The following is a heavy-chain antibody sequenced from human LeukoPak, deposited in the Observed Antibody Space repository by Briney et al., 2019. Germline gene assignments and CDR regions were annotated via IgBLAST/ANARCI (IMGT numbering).Heavy chain of an antibody. Sequence: ASVTVSCTASGGIFSNYAISWVRQAPGQGLEWVGGIIPIFGTTNYAQKFQGRVTITADKSTSTAYMELSSLRSEDTAVYYCARDRADIVPPLWFDHWGQGTLVTVSS. CDR2: IIPIFGTT. V-gene: IGHV1-69*06. J-gene: IGHJ5*02. D-gene: IGHD2-8*01. CDR3: ARDRADIVPPLWFDH. CDR1: GGIFSNYA.